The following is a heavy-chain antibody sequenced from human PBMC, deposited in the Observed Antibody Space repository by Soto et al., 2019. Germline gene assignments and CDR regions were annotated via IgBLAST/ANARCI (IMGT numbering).Heavy chain of an antibody. V-gene: IGHV3-23*01. CDR3: ARGGRYTYGYGDYSYGMDV. CDR1: GFPFSNYA. CDR2: ISGGGNDR. J-gene: IGHJ6*02. Sequence: VQLLESGGSLVQPGGSLTLSCAASGFPFSNYAMSWVRQTPEKGLEWVAAISGGGNDRYYADFVKGRFTFSRDNVNNTLSLQMDSLRAEDTAVYYCARGGRYTYGYGDYSYGMDVWGQGTTVTVSS. D-gene: IGHD5-18*01.